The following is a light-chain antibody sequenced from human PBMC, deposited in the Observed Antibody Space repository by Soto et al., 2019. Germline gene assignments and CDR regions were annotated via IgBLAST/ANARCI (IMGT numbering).Light chain of an antibody. V-gene: IGKV3D-15*02. CDR3: QQYDNSPIT. Sequence: EIVMTQSPATLSVSPGERATLSCRSSQSVSNYLAWYQQKPGQAPRLLIYDASNRATGIPARFSGSGSGTDFTLTISSLEPEDFAVYYCQQYDNSPITFGQGTRLEIK. J-gene: IGKJ5*01. CDR1: QSVSNY. CDR2: DAS.